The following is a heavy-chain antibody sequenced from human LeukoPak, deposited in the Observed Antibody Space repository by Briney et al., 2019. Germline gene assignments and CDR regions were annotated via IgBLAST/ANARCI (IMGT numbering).Heavy chain of an antibody. J-gene: IGHJ4*02. CDR1: GFTFTNHA. CDR2: ISGSGNNT. V-gene: IGHV3-23*01. CDR3: ASNKSGSYCFDY. D-gene: IGHD1-26*01. Sequence: GGSLRDSCAASGFTFTNHAMSWVRQPPGKGLEWVSAISGSGNNTYYADYVKGRFFISRDNSKNTVSLQLYSLRADDTAVYYCASNKSGSYCFDYWGQGTLVTVSS.